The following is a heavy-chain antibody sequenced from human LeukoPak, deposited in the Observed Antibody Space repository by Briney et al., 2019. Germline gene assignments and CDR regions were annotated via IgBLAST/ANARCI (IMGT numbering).Heavy chain of an antibody. Sequence: PGGSLRLSCAASGFTFSSYSMNWVRQAPGKGLEWVSSISSSSSYIYYADSVKGRFTISRDNAKNSLYLQMNSLRAEDTAVYYCARDRVGDTTVLFDYWGQGTLVTVSS. CDR3: ARDRVGDTTVLFDY. CDR1: GFTFSSYS. CDR2: ISSSSSYI. J-gene: IGHJ4*02. D-gene: IGHD1-26*01. V-gene: IGHV3-21*01.